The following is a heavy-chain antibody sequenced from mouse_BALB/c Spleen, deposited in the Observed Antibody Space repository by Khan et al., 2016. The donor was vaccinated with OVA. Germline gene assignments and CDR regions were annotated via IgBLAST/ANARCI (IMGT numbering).Heavy chain of an antibody. J-gene: IGHJ4*01. CDR3: ARSDGSWAMDY. CDR2: ITYSGNI. Sequence: EVKLEESGPSLVKPSQTLSLSCSVTGDSITSGFWNWIRKFPGNKFEYLGYITYSGNIYYNSSLKSRISITRDTSKSQYYLQLNSVTTEDTATYYCARSDGSWAMDYWGQGTSVTVSS. CDR1: GDSITSGF. D-gene: IGHD1-1*01. V-gene: IGHV3-8*02.